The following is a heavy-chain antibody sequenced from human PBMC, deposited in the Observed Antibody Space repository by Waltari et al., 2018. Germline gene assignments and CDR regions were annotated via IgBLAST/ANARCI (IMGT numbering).Heavy chain of an antibody. J-gene: IGHJ6*02. CDR3: ARGGRLPYYYGMDV. D-gene: IGHD1-26*01. CDR1: GGSISSGSYY. Sequence: QVQLQESGPGLVKPSQTLSLTCTVSGGSISSGSYYWSWIRQPAGKGLEWIGYIYTSGSTNYNPSLKSRVTISVDTSKNQFSLKLSSVTAADTAVYYCARGGRLPYYYGMDVWGQGTTVTVSS. V-gene: IGHV4-61*09. CDR2: IYTSGST.